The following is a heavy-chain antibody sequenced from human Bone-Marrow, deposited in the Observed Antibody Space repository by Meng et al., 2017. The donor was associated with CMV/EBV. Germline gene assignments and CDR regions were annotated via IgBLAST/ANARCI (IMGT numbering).Heavy chain of an antibody. CDR1: GGSFSGYY. J-gene: IGHJ4*02. CDR2: INHSGST. V-gene: IGHV4-34*01. D-gene: IGHD3-10*01. CDR3: ARGEWFGVYFDY. Sequence: SETLSLTCAVYGGSFSGYYWSWIRQPPGKGLEWIGEINHSGSTNYNPSLKSRVTISVDTSKNQFSLKLSSVTAADTAVYYCARGEWFGVYFDYWGQGTLVTVPS.